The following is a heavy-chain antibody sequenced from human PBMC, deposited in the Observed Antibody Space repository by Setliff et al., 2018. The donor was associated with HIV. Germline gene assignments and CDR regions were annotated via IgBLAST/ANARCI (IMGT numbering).Heavy chain of an antibody. D-gene: IGHD2-2*01. CDR3: ARGFDYAQRPPLYYFDY. Sequence: TSETVSLTCTVSGGSISSGYYYWSWIRQHPGEGLEWIGYIYYSGNPFYNPSLRSRVTISLDTSKNQFSLKLSSVTAADTAVYYCARGFDYAQRPPLYYFDYWGQGTLVTVSS. CDR2: IYYSGNP. J-gene: IGHJ4*02. CDR1: GGSISSGYYY. V-gene: IGHV4-31*03.